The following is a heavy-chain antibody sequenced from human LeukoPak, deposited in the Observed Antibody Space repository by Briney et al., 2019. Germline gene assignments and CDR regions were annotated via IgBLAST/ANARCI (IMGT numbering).Heavy chain of an antibody. CDR1: GFTFSSYG. CDR3: ARDKVSSGELHFDY. Sequence: PGRSLRLSCAASGFTFSSYGMHWVRQAPGKGLEWVAVIWYDGSNKYYADSVKGRFTISRDNSKNTLYLQMNSLRAEDTAVYYCARDKVSSGELHFDYWGQGTLVTVSS. CDR2: IWYDGSNK. V-gene: IGHV3-33*01. J-gene: IGHJ4*02. D-gene: IGHD2-15*01.